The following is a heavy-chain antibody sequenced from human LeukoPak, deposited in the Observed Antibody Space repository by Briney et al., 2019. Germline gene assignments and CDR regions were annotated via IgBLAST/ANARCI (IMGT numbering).Heavy chain of an antibody. J-gene: IGHJ6*03. Sequence: SQTLSLTCTVSGGSISSGGYYWSWIRQHPGKGLEWIGYIYYSGSTYYNPSLKSRVTISVDTSKNRFSLKLSSVTAADTAVYYCARDLTGTTDRYYYYMDVWGKGTTVTVSS. CDR2: IYYSGST. D-gene: IGHD1-7*01. CDR3: ARDLTGTTDRYYYYMDV. V-gene: IGHV4-31*03. CDR1: GGSISSGGYY.